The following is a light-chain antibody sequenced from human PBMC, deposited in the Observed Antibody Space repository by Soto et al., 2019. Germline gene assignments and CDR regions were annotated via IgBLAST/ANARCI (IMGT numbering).Light chain of an antibody. CDR2: GGS. Sequence: EIQMTQTPSSLSASWGARVKLTCRASQSIGNSLNWYQHKPGKAPKLLIYGGSSLQSGVPSRFRGSGSGTDFTLTISNLQPEDFATYYCQQSFSTPWTFGQGTK. CDR1: QSIGNS. CDR3: QQSFSTPWT. V-gene: IGKV1-39*01. J-gene: IGKJ1*01.